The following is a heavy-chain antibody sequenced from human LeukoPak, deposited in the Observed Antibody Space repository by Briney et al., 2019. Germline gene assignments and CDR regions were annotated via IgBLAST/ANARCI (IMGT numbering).Heavy chain of an antibody. Sequence: SVKVSCKASGGTFSSYAISWVRQAPGQGLEWMGGIIPIFGTANYAQKFQGRVTITTDESTSTAYMELSSLRSEDTAVYYCASLTRYCSSTSCYSLFDAFDIWGQGTMVTVSS. CDR2: IIPIFGTA. V-gene: IGHV1-69*05. J-gene: IGHJ3*02. CDR3: ASLTRYCSSTSCYSLFDAFDI. D-gene: IGHD2-2*02. CDR1: GGTFSSYA.